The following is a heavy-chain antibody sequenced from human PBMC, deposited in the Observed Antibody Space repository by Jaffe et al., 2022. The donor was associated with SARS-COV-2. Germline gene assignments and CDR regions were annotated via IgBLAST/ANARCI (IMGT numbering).Heavy chain of an antibody. CDR1: GGSISSSSYY. V-gene: IGHV4-39*01. J-gene: IGHJ4*02. D-gene: IGHD1-20*01. Sequence: QLQLQESGPGLVKPSETLSLTCTVSGGSISSSSYYWGWIRQPPGKGLEWIGSIYYSGSTYYNPSLKSRVTISVDTSKNQFSLKLSSVTAADTAVYYCARRSLRGYLEDYWGQGTLVTVSS. CDR2: IYYSGST. CDR3: ARRSLRGYLEDY.